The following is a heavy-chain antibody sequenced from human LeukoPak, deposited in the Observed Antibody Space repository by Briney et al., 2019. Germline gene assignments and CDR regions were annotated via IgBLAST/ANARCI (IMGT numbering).Heavy chain of an antibody. D-gene: IGHD2-21*02. V-gene: IGHV1-8*03. CDR2: MNPNSGNT. CDR3: ARETVVTGNYYYYYMDV. J-gene: IGHJ6*03. Sequence: ASVKVSCKASGYTFTSFDINWVRQATGQGLEWMGWMNPNSGNTGYAQKFQGRVTITRNTSITTAHMELSSLRSEDTAVYYCARETVVTGNYYYYYMDVWGKGTTVTVSS. CDR1: GYTFTSFD.